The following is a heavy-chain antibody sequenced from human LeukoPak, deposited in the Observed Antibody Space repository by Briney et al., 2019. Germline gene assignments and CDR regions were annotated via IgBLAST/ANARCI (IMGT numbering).Heavy chain of an antibody. D-gene: IGHD2-8*01. CDR1: GYTFTSYG. V-gene: IGHV1-18*01. CDR2: ISAYNGNT. CDR3: AVMVYAENWFDP. Sequence: ASVKVSCKASGYTFTSYGISWVRQAPGQGLEWMGWISAYNGNTNYAQKLQGRVTMNTDTSTSTAYMELRSLRYDDTAVYYCAVMVYAENWFDPWGQGTLVTVSS. J-gene: IGHJ5*02.